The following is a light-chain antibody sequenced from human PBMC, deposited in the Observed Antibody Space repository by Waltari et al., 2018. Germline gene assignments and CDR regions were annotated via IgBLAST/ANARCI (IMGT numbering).Light chain of an antibody. V-gene: IGKV1-5*03. CDR2: KAS. CDR1: QSINSW. CDR3: HQYKTYAWT. J-gene: IGKJ1*01. Sequence: DIQMTQSPSTLSASVGDRVTMTCRASQSINSWLAWYQHKPGEAHTRLIYKASSLESGVPSRFSGSGSGTEFTLTISSLQPDDFASYYCHQYKTYAWTFGQGTKVEIK.